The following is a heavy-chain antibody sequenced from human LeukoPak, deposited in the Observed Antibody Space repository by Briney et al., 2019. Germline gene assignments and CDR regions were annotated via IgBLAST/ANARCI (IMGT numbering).Heavy chain of an antibody. CDR2: ISGSGGST. V-gene: IGHV3-23*01. D-gene: IGHD3-3*01. CDR1: GFTFSSYA. J-gene: IGHJ3*02. Sequence: PGGSLRLSCAASGFTFSSYAMSSVRQAPGKGLEWVSAISGSGGSTYYADSVKGRFTISRDNSKNTLYLQMNSLRAEDTAVYYCASPSTYYDFWSGYYRSDAFDIWGQGTMVTVSS. CDR3: ASPSTYYDFWSGYYRSDAFDI.